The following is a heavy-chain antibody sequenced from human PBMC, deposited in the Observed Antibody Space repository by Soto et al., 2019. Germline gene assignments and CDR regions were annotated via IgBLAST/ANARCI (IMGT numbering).Heavy chain of an antibody. D-gene: IGHD3-10*01. CDR3: AREVGSGSYYKGYYYYYGMDV. CDR2: ISAYNGNT. CDR1: GYTFTSYG. J-gene: IGHJ6*02. Sequence: QVQLVQSGAEVKKPGASVKVSCKASGYTFTSYGISWVRQAPGQGLEWMGWISAYNGNTNYAQKLQGRVTMTTDTSTSTAYMELRSLRSDDTAVYYCAREVGSGSYYKGYYYYYGMDVWGQGTTVTVSS. V-gene: IGHV1-18*01.